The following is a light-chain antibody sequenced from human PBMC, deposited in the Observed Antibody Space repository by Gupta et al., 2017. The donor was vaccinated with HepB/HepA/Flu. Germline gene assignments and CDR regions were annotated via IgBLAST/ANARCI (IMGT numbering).Light chain of an antibody. J-gene: IGLJ3*02. CDR2: RNN. Sequence: QSALTPSPSASGTPGQRVTISCSGSSSNIESYWVYWYQQLPGTAPKLLIYRNNERPSGVPNRFSGSKAGTSASLAISGLRSEDEGDYYCATWDDSLSGGVFGGGTKLTVL. CDR3: ATWDDSLSGGV. CDR1: SSNIESYW. V-gene: IGLV1-47*01.